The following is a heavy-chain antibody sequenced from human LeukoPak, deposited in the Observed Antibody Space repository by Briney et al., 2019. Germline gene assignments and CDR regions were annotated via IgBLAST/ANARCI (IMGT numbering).Heavy chain of an antibody. Sequence: SETLSLTCTVSGGSISSYYWSWIRQPPGKGLEWIGYIYYSGSTNYNPSLKSRVTISVDTSKKQISLKLSSVTAADTAVYYCAREGDGNLDYWGQGTLVTVSS. V-gene: IGHV4-59*01. CDR3: AREGDGNLDY. J-gene: IGHJ4*02. D-gene: IGHD3-16*01. CDR2: IYYSGST. CDR1: GGSISSYY.